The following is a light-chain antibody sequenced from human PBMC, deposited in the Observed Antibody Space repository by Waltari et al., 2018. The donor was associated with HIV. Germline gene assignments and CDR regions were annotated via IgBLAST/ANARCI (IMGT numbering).Light chain of an antibody. J-gene: IGLJ3*02. V-gene: IGLV6-57*03. Sequence: NFMLTQPHSVSESPGKTVTISCTRSSGSIASTYLQWYQQRPGSAPTTVIYEDNQRPSGVPDRFSGSIDSSSNSASLTISGLKTEDEADYYCQSYDNSVLWVFGGGTKLTVL. CDR3: QSYDNSVLWV. CDR1: SGSIASTY. CDR2: EDN.